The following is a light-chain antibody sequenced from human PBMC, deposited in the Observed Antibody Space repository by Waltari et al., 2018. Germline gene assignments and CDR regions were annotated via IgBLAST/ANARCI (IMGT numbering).Light chain of an antibody. V-gene: IGLV1-47*01. Sequence: QSVLTQPPSASGNPGQSVTIPCSGRSSNIGSNSVYWYQHLPGTAPKLLSYMSAPRPSGVPDRFLCSKSGTSASLAISGLRSEDEADYYCAAWDDSLSGFYVFGTGTKVTVL. CDR3: AAWDDSLSGFYV. CDR1: SSNIGSNS. J-gene: IGLJ1*01. CDR2: MSA.